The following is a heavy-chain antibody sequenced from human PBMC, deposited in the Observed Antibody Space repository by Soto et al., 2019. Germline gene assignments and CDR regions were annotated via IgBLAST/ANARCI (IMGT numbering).Heavy chain of an antibody. D-gene: IGHD3-10*01. CDR1: GGSISSYY. V-gene: IGHV4-4*07. CDR3: ARDTYGSGSYYYYGMDV. Sequence: SETLSLTCTVSGGSISSYYWSWIRQPAGKGLEWIGRIYTSGSTNYNPSLKSRVTMSVDTSKNQFSLKLSSVTAADTAVYYCARDTYGSGSYYYYGMDVWGQGTTVTVSS. CDR2: IYTSGST. J-gene: IGHJ6*02.